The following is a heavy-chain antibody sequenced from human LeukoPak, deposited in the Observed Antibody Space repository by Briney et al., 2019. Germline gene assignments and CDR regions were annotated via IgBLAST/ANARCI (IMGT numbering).Heavy chain of an antibody. D-gene: IGHD3-9*01. CDR2: IWYDGSNK. CDR1: GFTFSSYG. J-gene: IGHJ3*02. V-gene: IGHV3-33*01. Sequence: GRSLRLSCAASGFTFSSYGMHWVRQAPGKGLEWVAVIWYDGSNKYYADSVKGRFTISRDNSKNTLYLQMNSLRAEDTAVYYCARSDWFMYAFDIWGQGTVVTVSS. CDR3: ARSDWFMYAFDI.